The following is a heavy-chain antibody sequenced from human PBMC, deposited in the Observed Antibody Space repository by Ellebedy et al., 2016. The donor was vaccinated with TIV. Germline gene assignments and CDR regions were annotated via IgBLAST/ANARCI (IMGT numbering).Heavy chain of an antibody. Sequence: PGGSLRLSCVASGFTPSRHSMDWVRQAPGKGLEWVSSISSSSSHIFYAESVKGRFTISRDNAKNSLYLQMDSLRDEEKDAYYCARANTGIYWGCAFDIWGQGAMVTVSS. CDR2: ISSSSSHI. CDR1: GFTPSRHS. J-gene: IGHJ3*02. D-gene: IGHD1-26*01. CDR3: ARANTGIYWGCAFDI. V-gene: IGHV3-21*04.